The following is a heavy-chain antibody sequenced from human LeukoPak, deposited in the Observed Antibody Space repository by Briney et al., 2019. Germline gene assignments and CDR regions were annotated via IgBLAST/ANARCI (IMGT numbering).Heavy chain of an antibody. CDR2: IYYSRST. J-gene: IGHJ4*02. D-gene: IGHD6-6*01. V-gene: IGHV4-39*01. CDR1: GGSISSSSYY. CDR3: ASYSSSSFDY. Sequence: SETLSLTCTVSGGSISSSSYYWGWIRQPPGKGLEWIGSIYYSRSTYYNPSPKSRVTISVDTSKNQFSLKLSSVTAADTAVYYCASYSSSSFDYWGQGTLVTVSS.